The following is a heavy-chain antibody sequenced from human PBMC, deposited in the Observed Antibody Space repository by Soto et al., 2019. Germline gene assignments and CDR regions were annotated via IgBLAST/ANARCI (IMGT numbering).Heavy chain of an antibody. J-gene: IGHJ6*02. D-gene: IGHD6-13*01. CDR1: GGTFSSYA. CDR3: ASSSIAPPGYYYGMDV. V-gene: IGHV1-69*12. CDR2: IIPIFGTA. Sequence: QVQLVQSGAEVKKPGSSVKVSCKASGGTFSSYAISWVRQAPGQGLEWMGGIIPIFGTANYAQKFQGRVTITADESTSTAYMELSSLRSEDTAVYYCASSSIAPPGYYYGMDVWGQGTTVTVSS.